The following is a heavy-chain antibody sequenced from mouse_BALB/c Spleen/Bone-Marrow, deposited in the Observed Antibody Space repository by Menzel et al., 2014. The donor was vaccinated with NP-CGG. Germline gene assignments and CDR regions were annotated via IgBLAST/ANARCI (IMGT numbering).Heavy chain of an antibody. CDR2: IDPANGNT. Sequence: EVHLVESGAELVKPGASVKLSCTASGFNIKDTYMHWVKQRPEQGLEWIGRIDPANGNTKYDPKFQGKATITADTSSITAYLQLSSLTSEDTAVYYCARYYYGSSLFDYWGQGTTLTVSS. CDR3: ARYYYGSSLFDY. V-gene: IGHV14-3*02. CDR1: GFNIKDTY. J-gene: IGHJ2*01. D-gene: IGHD1-1*01.